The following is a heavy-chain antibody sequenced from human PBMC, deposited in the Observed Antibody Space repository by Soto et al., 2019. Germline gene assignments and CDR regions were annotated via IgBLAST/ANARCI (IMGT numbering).Heavy chain of an antibody. CDR1: GFTFSDFH. V-gene: IGHV3-11*01. J-gene: IGHJ3*02. CDR3: ARDVGYFDI. Sequence: QVQLVESGGGLVKPGGSLRPSCTTSGFTFSDFHMNWIRQAPGKGLQWLSYISSSGTIVYYADSVKGRFTISRDSAMNSLYLQMNSLRAEDTAMYYCARDVGYFDIWGRGTMVTVSS. CDR2: ISSSGTIV. D-gene: IGHD5-12*01.